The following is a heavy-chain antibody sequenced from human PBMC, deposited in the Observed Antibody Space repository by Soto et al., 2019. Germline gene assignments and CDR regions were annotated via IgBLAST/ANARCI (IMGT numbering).Heavy chain of an antibody. J-gene: IGHJ4*02. D-gene: IGHD2-2*01. CDR2: ISWNSDSI. CDR1: GFTFGDYA. CDR3: AKGQYPLGYLDY. V-gene: IGHV3-9*01. Sequence: EVQLVESGGGLVQPGRSLRLSCEASGFTFGDYAMHWVRQAPGKGLEWVSGISWNSDSIGYVDSAQGRFTISRDNAKNSLYLQLNSLRPADTALYYCAKGQYPLGYLDYWGQGTLVTVSS.